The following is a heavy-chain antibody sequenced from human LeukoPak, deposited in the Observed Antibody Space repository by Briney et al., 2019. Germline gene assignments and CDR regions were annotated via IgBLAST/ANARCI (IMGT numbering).Heavy chain of an antibody. D-gene: IGHD3-10*01. J-gene: IGHJ6*02. CDR2: IGSDNKP. Sequence: QPGGSLRFSCEASGFTFSAYAMTWVRHAPGKGLEWVSSIGSDNKPHYSESVKGRFAISRDNSKNTLFLQLRSLRVEDTALYYCARDRHYYGAMDVWGQGTTVTVSS. CDR3: ARDRHYYGAMDV. V-gene: IGHV3-23*01. CDR1: GFTFSAYA.